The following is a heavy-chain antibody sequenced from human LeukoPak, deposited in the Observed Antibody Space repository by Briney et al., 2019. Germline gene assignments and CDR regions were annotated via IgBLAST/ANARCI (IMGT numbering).Heavy chain of an antibody. Sequence: GGSLRLSCAASGFTFSDYYMSWIRQAPGKGLEWVSYISSSGSTIYYADSVKGRFTISRDNAKNSLYLQMNSLRAEDTAVYYCARGADFWSGYRHYYYYYMDVWGKGTTVTVSS. D-gene: IGHD3-3*01. J-gene: IGHJ6*03. CDR1: GFTFSDYY. CDR2: ISSSGSTI. CDR3: ARGADFWSGYRHYYYYYMDV. V-gene: IGHV3-11*04.